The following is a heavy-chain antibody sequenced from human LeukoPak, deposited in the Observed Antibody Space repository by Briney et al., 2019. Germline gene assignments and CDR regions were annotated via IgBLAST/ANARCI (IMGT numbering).Heavy chain of an antibody. V-gene: IGHV3-21*01. Sequence: GGSLRLSFAISGVTFSAHSMNWVRQAPGKGLEWVSFISSDSTYKYYGDSVKGRFTISRDNANVYLQMNSLRAEDTATYHCAREYDSIGRVDNWGQGTLVIVSS. J-gene: IGHJ4*02. CDR2: ISSDSTYK. CDR1: GVTFSAHS. CDR3: AREYDSIGRVDN. D-gene: IGHD3-22*01.